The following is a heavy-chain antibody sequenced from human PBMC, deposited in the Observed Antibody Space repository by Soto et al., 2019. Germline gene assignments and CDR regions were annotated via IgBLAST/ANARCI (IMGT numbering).Heavy chain of an antibody. CDR3: AVAVAPLSWFDP. V-gene: IGHV1-3*01. Sequence: GASVKVSCKASGYTFTSYAMHWLRQAPGQRLEWMGWINAGNGNTKYSQKFQGRVTITRDTSASTAYMELSSLRSEDTAVYYCAVAVAPLSWFDPWGQGTLVTVSS. D-gene: IGHD6-19*01. J-gene: IGHJ5*02. CDR1: GYTFTSYA. CDR2: INAGNGNT.